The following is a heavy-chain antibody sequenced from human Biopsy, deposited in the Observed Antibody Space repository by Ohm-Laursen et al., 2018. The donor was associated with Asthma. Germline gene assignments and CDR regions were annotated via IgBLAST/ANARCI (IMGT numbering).Heavy chain of an antibody. J-gene: IGHJ4*02. Sequence: GSLRLSCAASGFTFRAHAMSWVRQAPGKGLEWVSTISGNSGITYYADSVKGRFTISRDNSQNTLYLHMDSLSAEDTAVYYCAKDRSGTLYGFDYWGQGTLVTVSS. CDR1: GFTFRAHA. CDR2: ISGNSGIT. CDR3: AKDRSGTLYGFDY. D-gene: IGHD2-8*01. V-gene: IGHV3-23*01.